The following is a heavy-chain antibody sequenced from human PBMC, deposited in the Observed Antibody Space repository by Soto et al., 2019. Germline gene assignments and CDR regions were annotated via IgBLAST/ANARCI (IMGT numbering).Heavy chain of an antibody. D-gene: IGHD2-2*01. V-gene: IGHV3-23*01. CDR2: ISGSGGST. CDR3: AKDPDIVVVPAAQNWFDP. J-gene: IGHJ5*02. Sequence: GGSLRLSCAASGFTFSSYAMSWVRQAPGKGLEWVSAISGSGGSTYYADSVKGRFTISRDNSKNTLYLQMNSLRAEDTAVYYCAKDPDIVVVPAAQNWFDPGAREPWSPSPQ. CDR1: GFTFSSYA.